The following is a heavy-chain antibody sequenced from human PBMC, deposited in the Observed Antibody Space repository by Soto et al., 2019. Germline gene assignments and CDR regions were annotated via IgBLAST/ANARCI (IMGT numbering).Heavy chain of an antibody. CDR3: ARGRWSAL. CDR2: IYYSGST. V-gene: IGHV4-59*01. J-gene: IGHJ5*02. Sequence: TLSLTCTVSGGSISNDYWSWIRQPPGKGPEWIGYIYYSGSTNYNPSLKSRVTISIDTSKNQFSLKVTSVTAADTAVYYCARGRWSALWGQGTLVTVSS. CDR1: GGSISNDY.